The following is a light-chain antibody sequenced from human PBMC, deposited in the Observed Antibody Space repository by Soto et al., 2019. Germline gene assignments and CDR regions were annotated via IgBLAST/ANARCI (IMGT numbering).Light chain of an antibody. V-gene: IGKV1-5*01. CDR1: QSLGRE. J-gene: IGKJ1*01. Sequence: EIQMTQSPSNLSASVGDRGTLTCRCSQSLGRELAWYQQKPGKAPKVLIYDASSLKSGVPSRFSGSGSGTEFTLTISSLQPDDFATYYCQRYNAYWAFGPGTKVDIK. CDR2: DAS. CDR3: QRYNAYWA.